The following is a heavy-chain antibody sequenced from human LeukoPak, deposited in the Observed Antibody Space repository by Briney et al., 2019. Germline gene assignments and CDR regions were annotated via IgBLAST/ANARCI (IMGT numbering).Heavy chain of an antibody. CDR2: IYYSGST. CDR1: GGSIRSSSYY. V-gene: IGHV4-39*01. J-gene: IGHJ4*02. CDR3: ARHPTLNTLDY. Sequence: SETLSLTCTASGGSIRSSSYYWGWIRQPPGKGLEWIGSIYYSGSTYYNPSLKSRVTISVDTLKNQLSLKLSSVTAADAAVYYCARHPTLNTLDYWGQGTLVTVSS. D-gene: IGHD3-16*01.